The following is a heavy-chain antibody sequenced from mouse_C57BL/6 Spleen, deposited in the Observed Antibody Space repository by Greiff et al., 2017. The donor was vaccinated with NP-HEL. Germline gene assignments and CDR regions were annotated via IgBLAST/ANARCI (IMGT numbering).Heavy chain of an antibody. Sequence: VQLQQPGAELVMPGASVKLSCKASGYTFTSYWMHWVKQRPGQGLEWIGEIDPSDSYTNYNQQFKGKSTLTVDKSSSTAYMQLSSLTSEDSAVYYCARRALGYGSAMDYWGQGTSVTVSS. CDR2: IDPSDSYT. J-gene: IGHJ4*01. V-gene: IGHV1-69*01. D-gene: IGHD1-1*01. CDR3: ARRALGYGSAMDY. CDR1: GYTFTSYW.